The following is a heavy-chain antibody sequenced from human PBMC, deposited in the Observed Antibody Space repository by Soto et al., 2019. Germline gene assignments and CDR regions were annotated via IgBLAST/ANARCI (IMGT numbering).Heavy chain of an antibody. J-gene: IGHJ4*02. D-gene: IGHD3-22*01. V-gene: IGHV3-48*01. CDR2: ISSSSITI. CDR3: ARGEYYYDSSGLSY. Sequence: EVQLVESGGGLVQPGGSLRLSCAASGFTFSSYSMNWVRQAPGKGLEWASYISSSSITIYYADSVKGRFTSARDNAKNSLYLQMHSLRAEDTAVYYCARGEYYYDSSGLSYWGQGTLVTVSS. CDR1: GFTFSSYS.